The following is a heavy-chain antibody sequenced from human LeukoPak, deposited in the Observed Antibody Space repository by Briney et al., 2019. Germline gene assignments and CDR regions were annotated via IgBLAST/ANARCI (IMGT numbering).Heavy chain of an antibody. J-gene: IGHJ5*02. CDR1: GYTFTSYY. CDR3: ARVTYSGSYYWFDP. D-gene: IGHD1-26*01. CDR2: INPNSGGT. V-gene: IGHV1-2*02. Sequence: ASVKVSCKASGYTFTSYYMHWVRQAPGQGLEWMGWINPNSGGTNYAQKFQGRVTMTRDTSISTAYMELSRLRSDDTAVYYCARVTYSGSYYWFDPWGQGTLVTVSS.